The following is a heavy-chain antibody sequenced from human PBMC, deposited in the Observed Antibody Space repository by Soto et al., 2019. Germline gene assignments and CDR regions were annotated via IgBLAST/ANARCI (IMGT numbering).Heavy chain of an antibody. J-gene: IGHJ4*02. Sequence: QVQLVQSGAEVKKPGTSVKVSCKASGYTFTSYYMHWVRQAPGQGLEWMGIINPSGGSTSYAQKFQGRVTMTRDTSTSTVYMDLSSLSSDDTAVYYCARASSGYYSYFDYWGQGTLVTVSS. CDR1: GYTFTSYY. CDR3: ARASSGYYSYFDY. D-gene: IGHD3-22*01. CDR2: INPSGGST. V-gene: IGHV1-46*01.